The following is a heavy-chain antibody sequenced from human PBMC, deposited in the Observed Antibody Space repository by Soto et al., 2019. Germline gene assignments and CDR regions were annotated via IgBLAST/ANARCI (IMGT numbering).Heavy chain of an antibody. V-gene: IGHV1-46*01. Sequence: GASVKVSCKASGYTFTSYYMHWVRQAPGQGLEWMGIINPSGGSTSYAQKFQGRVTMTRDTSTSTVYMELSSLRSEDTAVYYCARVPRKYYDSSGQPFDYWGQGTLVTVSS. J-gene: IGHJ4*02. CDR2: INPSGGST. CDR1: GYTFTSYY. D-gene: IGHD3-22*01. CDR3: ARVPRKYYDSSGQPFDY.